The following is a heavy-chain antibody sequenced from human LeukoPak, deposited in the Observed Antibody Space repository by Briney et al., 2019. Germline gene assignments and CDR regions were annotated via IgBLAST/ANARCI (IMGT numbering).Heavy chain of an antibody. CDR1: GYSLSSHW. Sequence: RGESLEISCKGSGYSLSSHWIGWVRQLPGKGLEWMGIIYPSDSETKYSPSVQGQVTISADKSISTAYLQWSSLKASDTAMYYCARHVSATVITFGRATVTPDYWGQGTLVTVSS. CDR2: IYPSDSET. CDR3: ARHVSATVITFGRATVTPDY. D-gene: IGHD3-16*02. J-gene: IGHJ4*02. V-gene: IGHV5-51*01.